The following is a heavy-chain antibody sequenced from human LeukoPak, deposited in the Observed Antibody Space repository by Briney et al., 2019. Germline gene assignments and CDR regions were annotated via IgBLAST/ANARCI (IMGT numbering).Heavy chain of an antibody. D-gene: IGHD1-14*01. Sequence: GGSLRLSCAASGFTFSSYGMHRVRQAPGKGLECVSVIYSVGNTYYTDSVKGRFTISKDNSKNTLYLQMNSLRAEDTAVYYCAKPARTDYADYWGQGTLVTVSS. CDR3: AKPARTDYADY. CDR2: IYSVGNT. V-gene: IGHV3-NL1*01. CDR1: GFTFSSYG. J-gene: IGHJ4*02.